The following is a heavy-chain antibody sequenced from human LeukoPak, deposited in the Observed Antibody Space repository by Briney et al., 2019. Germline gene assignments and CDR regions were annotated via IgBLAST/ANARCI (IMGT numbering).Heavy chain of an antibody. Sequence: SETLSLTRTVSVGSISSYYWSWIRQPAGKGLEWIGRLYTSGSTNYNPSLKSRVTMSIDTSKNQFSLKLSSVTAADTAVYYCARDRGHYDSSGYLFDYWGQGTLVSVSS. CDR1: VGSISSYY. D-gene: IGHD3-22*01. CDR2: LYTSGST. CDR3: ARDRGHYDSSGYLFDY. J-gene: IGHJ4*02. V-gene: IGHV4-4*07.